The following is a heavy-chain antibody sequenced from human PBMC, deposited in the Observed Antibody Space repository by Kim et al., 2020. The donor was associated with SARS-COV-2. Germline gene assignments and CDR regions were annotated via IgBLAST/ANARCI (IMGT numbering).Heavy chain of an antibody. V-gene: IGHV3-15*01. CDR1: GFTFSNAW. CDR3: TSRITMVRGVIISYWYFDL. Sequence: GGSLRLSCAASGFTFSNAWMSWVRQAPGKGLEWVGRIKSKTDGGTTDYAAPVKGRFTISRDDSKNTLYLQMNSLKTEDTAVYYCTSRITMVRGVIISYWYFDLWGRGTLVTVSS. D-gene: IGHD3-10*01. J-gene: IGHJ2*01. CDR2: IKSKTDGGTT.